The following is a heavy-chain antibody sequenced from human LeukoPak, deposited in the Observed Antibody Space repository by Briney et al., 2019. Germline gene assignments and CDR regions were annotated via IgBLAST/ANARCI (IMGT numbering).Heavy chain of an antibody. V-gene: IGHV4-59*01. Sequence: PSETLSLTCTVSGGSISSYYWSWIRQPPGKGLEWIGYIYYSGRTNYNPSLKSRVTISVDTSKNQFSLKLSSVTAADTAVYYCARDRYSSGWYDYWGQGTLVTVSS. CDR2: IYYSGRT. D-gene: IGHD6-19*01. J-gene: IGHJ4*02. CDR3: ARDRYSSGWYDY. CDR1: GGSISSYY.